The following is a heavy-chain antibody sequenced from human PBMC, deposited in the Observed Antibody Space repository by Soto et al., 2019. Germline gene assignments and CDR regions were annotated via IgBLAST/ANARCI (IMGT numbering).Heavy chain of an antibody. CDR3: TKSSGGSSSLGMDY. Sequence: GWSLRLSCAASGFTFSSYSISWVRQAPGKGLEWVSAISGSGGSTYYADSVKGQFTISRDNSRDTLSLQMTALTIEDSSVYYRTKSSGGSSSLGMDYWGQGTRVTVSS. D-gene: IGHD6-6*01. CDR2: ISGSGGST. V-gene: IGHV3-23*01. CDR1: GFTFSSYS. J-gene: IGHJ4*02.